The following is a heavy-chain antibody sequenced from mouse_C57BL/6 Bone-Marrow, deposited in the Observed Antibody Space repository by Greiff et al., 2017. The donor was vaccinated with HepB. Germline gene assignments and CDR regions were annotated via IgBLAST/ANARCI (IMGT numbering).Heavy chain of an antibody. V-gene: IGHV2-2*01. CDR3: ARGDYYGSSYGYFDV. Sequence: QVQLQQSGPGLVQPSQSLSITCTVSGFSLTSYGVHWVRQSPGKGLEWLGVIWSGGSTDYNAAFMSRLSISKDNSKSQVFFKMNSLQADDTAIYYCARGDYYGSSYGYFDVWGTGTTVTVSS. CDR1: GFSLTSYG. CDR2: IWSGGST. J-gene: IGHJ1*03. D-gene: IGHD1-1*01.